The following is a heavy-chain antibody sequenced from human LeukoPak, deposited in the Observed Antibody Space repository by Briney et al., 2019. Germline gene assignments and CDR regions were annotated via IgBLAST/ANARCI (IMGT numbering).Heavy chain of an antibody. V-gene: IGHV3-23*01. CDR3: AKGLREKTYTGPLNYYSYY. Sequence: GGSLRLSCTASGFIFSTYAMSWVRQAPGKGLEWVPGISGSGVTTFYAESVKGRFTVSRDKSKNMVFLHMNSLTAEDTASYYCAKGLREKTYTGPLNYYSYY. CDR2: ISGSGVTT. CDR1: GFIFSTYA. D-gene: IGHD1-26*01. J-gene: IGHJ6*01.